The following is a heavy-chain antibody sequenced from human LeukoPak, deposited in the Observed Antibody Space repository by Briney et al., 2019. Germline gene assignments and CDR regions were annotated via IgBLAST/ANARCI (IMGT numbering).Heavy chain of an antibody. J-gene: IGHJ4*02. V-gene: IGHV3-23*01. CDR2: INGGGYGT. Sequence: PGESLTLSCAASGFTFHIYAMNWVRQAPGKGLEWVSAINGGGYGTYYPDSVRGRFTIYRDNSKNTLYLQMNSLRGEDTAGYYCAKNGFAASGSGFPGDHWGQGNLVTGSP. D-gene: IGHD1-26*01. CDR3: AKNGFAASGSGFPGDH. CDR1: GFTFHIYA.